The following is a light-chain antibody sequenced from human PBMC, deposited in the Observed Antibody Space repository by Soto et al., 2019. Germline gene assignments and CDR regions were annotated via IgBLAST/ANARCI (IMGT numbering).Light chain of an antibody. J-gene: IGKJ2*01. CDR3: QHRNSYPRT. CDR2: AAS. V-gene: IGKV1-9*01. CDR1: QGINIF. Sequence: DIQLSQSPSFLSASVGDRVTITCRASQGINIFLAWFQQKPGKAPNLLISAASTLEGGVPSSFSGRVTEPESADTNTSLHPKDSANYNSQHRNSYPRTFSQGTKV.